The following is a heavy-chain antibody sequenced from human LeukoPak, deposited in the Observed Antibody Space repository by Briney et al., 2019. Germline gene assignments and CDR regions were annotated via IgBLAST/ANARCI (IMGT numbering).Heavy chain of an antibody. V-gene: IGHV4-34*01. J-gene: IGHJ6*03. D-gene: IGHD3-10*01. Sequence: SETLSLTCAVYGGSFSGYYWSWIRQPPGKGLEWIGEINHSGSTNYNPSLKSRVTISVDTSKNQFSLKLSSVTAADTAVYYCARDRDEYYYGSGYYYYMDVWGKETTVTVSS. CDR2: INHSGST. CDR3: ARDRDEYYYGSGYYYYMDV. CDR1: GGSFSGYY.